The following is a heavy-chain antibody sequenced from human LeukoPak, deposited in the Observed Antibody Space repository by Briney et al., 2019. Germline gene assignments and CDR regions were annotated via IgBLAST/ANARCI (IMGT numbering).Heavy chain of an antibody. Sequence: ASVKVSCKVSGYTLTELSMHWVRQAPGKGLEWMGGFDPEDGETIYAQKFQGRVTMTEDTSTDTAYMELSSLRSEDTAVYYCAREKEYCGGNCSVFDYWGQGTLVTVSS. CDR1: GYTLTELS. D-gene: IGHD2-21*02. CDR3: AREKEYCGGNCSVFDY. V-gene: IGHV1-24*01. J-gene: IGHJ4*02. CDR2: FDPEDGET.